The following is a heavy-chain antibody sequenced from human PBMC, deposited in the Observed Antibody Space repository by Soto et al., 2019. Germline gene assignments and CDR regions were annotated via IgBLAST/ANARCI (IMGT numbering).Heavy chain of an antibody. V-gene: IGHV3-30*14. Sequence: PGGSLRLSCAASGFLFDTYAMHWVRQAPGKGLEWGAVISYDGDKKHYADSVRGRFTISRDNSENTLFLQMHSLRVEYTAVYYCARSDYYQGSGTYYTTDYWGLGTLVSAPQ. CDR3: ARSDYYQGSGTYYTTDY. CDR2: ISYDGDKK. D-gene: IGHD3-10*01. CDR1: GFLFDTYA. J-gene: IGHJ4*02.